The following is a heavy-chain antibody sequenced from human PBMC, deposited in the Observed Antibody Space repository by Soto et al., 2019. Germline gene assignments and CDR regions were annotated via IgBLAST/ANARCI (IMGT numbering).Heavy chain of an antibody. CDR1: GYTLTELS. D-gene: IGHD6-13*01. Sequence: GASVKVSCKVSGYTLTELSMHWVRQAPGKGLEWMGGFDPEDGETIYAQKFQGRVTMTEDTSTDTAYMELSSLRSEDTAVYYCATDLGIAAGSDYWGQGTLVTVS. CDR2: FDPEDGET. J-gene: IGHJ4*02. V-gene: IGHV1-24*01. CDR3: ATDLGIAAGSDY.